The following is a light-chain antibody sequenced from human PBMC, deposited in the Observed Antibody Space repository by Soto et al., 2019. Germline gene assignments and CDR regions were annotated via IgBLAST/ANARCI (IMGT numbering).Light chain of an antibody. CDR1: QGIGDT. CDR3: QQYHTWPST. Sequence: EVVMRQSPATLSVSPGEGATLSCRASQGIGDTLAWYQHKPGQAPRLLISGASTGATGTPARFSGSGSGTEFTLTISSLQSEDCAIYYCQQYHTWPSTFGGGTKVDIK. CDR2: GAS. J-gene: IGKJ4*01. V-gene: IGKV3-15*01.